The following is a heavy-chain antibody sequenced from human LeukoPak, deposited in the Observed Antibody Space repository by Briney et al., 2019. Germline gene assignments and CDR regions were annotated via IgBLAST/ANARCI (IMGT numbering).Heavy chain of an antibody. CDR3: ARDMGTGTIVN. CDR1: ELTFSDYY. D-gene: IGHD1-1*01. V-gene: IGHV3-11*06. Sequence: GGSLRLSCSASELTFSDYYMSWVRQAAGKGLEWVLYISSSSSTTNYADSVKGRFTISRDNAKDSLYLQMNSLRAEDTAVYYCARDMGTGTIVNWGQGPLVPVSS. J-gene: IGHJ1*01. CDR2: ISSSSSTT.